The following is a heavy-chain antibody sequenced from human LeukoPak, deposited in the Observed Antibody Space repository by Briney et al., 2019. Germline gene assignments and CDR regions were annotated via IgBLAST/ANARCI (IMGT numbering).Heavy chain of an antibody. D-gene: IGHD3-10*01. CDR1: GYTFTGYY. CDR2: VNPNSGGT. Sequence: ASVKVSCKASGYTFTGYYIHWVRQAPGQGLEWMGLVNPNSGGTNYAQKFQGRVTMTRDTSISTAYMELSRLRSDDTAVYYCARGSGSGYYYYYYMDVWGKGTTVTISS. CDR3: ARGSGSGYYYYYYMDV. V-gene: IGHV1-2*02. J-gene: IGHJ6*03.